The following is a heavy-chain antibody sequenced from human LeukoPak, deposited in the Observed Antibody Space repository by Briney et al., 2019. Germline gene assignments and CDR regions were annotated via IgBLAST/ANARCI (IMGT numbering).Heavy chain of an antibody. J-gene: IGHJ4*02. CDR2: IGSAGNNI. V-gene: IGHV3-30*02. CDR1: GFTFSTYA. CDR3: SKAVILHCSSTSCPHY. D-gene: IGHD2-2*01. Sequence: PGGSLRLSXAASGFTFSTYAMYWVRQAPGKGLEWMAFIGSAGNNIQYSDAVKARFTISRDNSQNTLFLQMNSLRAEDTAVYYCSKAVILHCSSTSCPHYWGQGTLVTVSS.